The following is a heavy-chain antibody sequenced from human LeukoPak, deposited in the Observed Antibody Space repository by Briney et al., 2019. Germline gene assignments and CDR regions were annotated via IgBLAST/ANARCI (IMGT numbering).Heavy chain of an antibody. CDR3: ARLKGTMVRGVITRKYYYYMDV. Sequence: PSETLSLTCAVYGGSFSGYYCSWIRQTPGKGLEWIGEINHSGSTNYNPSLKSRVTISVDTSKNQFSLKLSSVTAADTAVYYCARLKGTMVRGVITRKYYYYMDVWGKGTTVTISS. CDR1: GGSFSGYY. J-gene: IGHJ6*03. D-gene: IGHD3-10*01. V-gene: IGHV4-34*01. CDR2: INHSGST.